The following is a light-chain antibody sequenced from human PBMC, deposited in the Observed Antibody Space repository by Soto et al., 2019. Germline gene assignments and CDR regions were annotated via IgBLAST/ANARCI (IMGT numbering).Light chain of an antibody. J-gene: IGLJ2*01. V-gene: IGLV2-14*01. CDR1: SNDIGVYNY. Sequence: QSALTQPDSVSGSPGQSISISCTGTSNDIGVYNYVSWYQQYPGKAPKLMIYEVNNRLSGVSNRFSGSKSGNTASLTISGLQAEDEAYYYCSSYTSTSTVFGGGTKLTVL. CDR3: SSYTSTSTV. CDR2: EVN.